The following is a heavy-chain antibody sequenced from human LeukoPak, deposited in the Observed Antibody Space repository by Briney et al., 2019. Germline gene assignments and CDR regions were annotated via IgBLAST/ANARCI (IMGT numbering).Heavy chain of an antibody. D-gene: IGHD3-22*01. CDR3: ARDQGRQSGYYPDDAFDI. CDR1: GFTFSSYW. Sequence: PGGSLRLSCAASGFTFSSYWMSWVRQAPGKGLEWVANIKQDGSEKYYVDSVKGRFTISRDNAKNSLYLQMNSLRAEDTAVYYCARDQGRQSGYYPDDAFDIWGQGTMVTVSS. CDR2: IKQDGSEK. J-gene: IGHJ3*02. V-gene: IGHV3-7*01.